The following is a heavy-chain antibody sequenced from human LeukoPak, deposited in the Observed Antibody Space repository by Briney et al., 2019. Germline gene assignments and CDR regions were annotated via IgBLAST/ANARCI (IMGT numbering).Heavy chain of an antibody. CDR3: GRGHYGDYA. J-gene: IGHJ5*02. V-gene: IGHV3-7*01. CDR2: IKEDGSEK. CDR1: GFTFSGYW. D-gene: IGHD4-17*01. Sequence: GGSLRLSCAASGFTFSGYWMSWVRQAPGKGLECVANIKEDGSEKYYVDSVKGRFTISRDNAENSLFLHMNSLRAEDAAVYYCGRGHYGDYAWGQGALVTVSS.